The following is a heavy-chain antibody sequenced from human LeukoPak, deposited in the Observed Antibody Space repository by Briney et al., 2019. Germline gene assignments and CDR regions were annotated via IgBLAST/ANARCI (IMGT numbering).Heavy chain of an antibody. CDR1: GFTLSNYW. CDR3: ARDKSAGADTGSSFYY. D-gene: IGHD3-10*01. CDR2: IKEDGSEK. V-gene: IGHV3-7*03. J-gene: IGHJ4*02. Sequence: GGSLRLSCAASGFTLSNYWMTWVRQAPGKGPEWVASIKEDGSEKYYVDSVKGRFTISRDNAKKSLYPQMNSLRAEDTAVYYCARDKSAGADTGSSFYYWGQGALVTVSS.